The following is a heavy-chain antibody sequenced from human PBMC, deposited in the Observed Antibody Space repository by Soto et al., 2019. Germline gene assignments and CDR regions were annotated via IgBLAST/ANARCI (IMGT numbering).Heavy chain of an antibody. CDR1: GYTFTTYA. D-gene: IGHD2-2*02. Sequence: QVQLVQSGVAVKKPGASVKVSCKASGYTFTTYAMHWVRQAHGQRLEWMGWINAGNGKTKYSQKFQGRVTITRDTPATTAYRELSSLRSEDTAVYYCARAGDDCSTTNCYMIDYWGQGTLVTVSS. V-gene: IGHV1-3*01. J-gene: IGHJ4*02. CDR2: INAGNGKT. CDR3: ARAGDDCSTTNCYMIDY.